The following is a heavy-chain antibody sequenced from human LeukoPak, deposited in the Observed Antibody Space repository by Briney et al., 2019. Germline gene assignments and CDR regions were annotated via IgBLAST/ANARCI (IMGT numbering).Heavy chain of an antibody. CDR3: ARVYSALQVTATRRNWFDP. D-gene: IGHD2-21*02. CDR2: INPNSGGT. Sequence: ASVKVSCKASGYTFTGYYMHWVRQAPGQGLEWMGWINPNSGGTNYAQKFKGRVTMTRDTSISTAYMELSRLRSDDTAVYYCARVYSALQVTATRRNWFDPWGQGTLVTVSS. J-gene: IGHJ5*02. V-gene: IGHV1-2*02. CDR1: GYTFTGYY.